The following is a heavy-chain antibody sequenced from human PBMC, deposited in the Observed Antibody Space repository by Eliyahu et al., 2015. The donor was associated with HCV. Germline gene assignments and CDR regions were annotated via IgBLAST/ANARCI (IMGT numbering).Heavy chain of an antibody. D-gene: IGHD2-15*01. CDR3: ARDICSGGTCWGGDH. CDR2: INTXNGHT. Sequence: HVQLVQSGAEVXKPGASVKVSCTASGXTFNRYSMHWXRQAPGQSLEYMGWINTXNGHTKXSQKFQGRVTXXXDTSANTAYMXISGLRSEDTAIYYCARDICSGGTCWGGDHWGQGTLVSVSS. J-gene: IGHJ5*02. V-gene: IGHV1-3*04. CDR1: GXTFNRYS.